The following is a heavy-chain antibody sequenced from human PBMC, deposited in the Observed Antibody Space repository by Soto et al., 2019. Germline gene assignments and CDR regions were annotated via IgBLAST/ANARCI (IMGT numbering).Heavy chain of an antibody. CDR2: VFYTGST. D-gene: IGHD1-26*01. V-gene: IGHV4-59*01. CDR1: GGSISSYH. J-gene: IGHJ5*02. Sequence: NPSETLSLTCTVSGGSISSYHWSWIRQSPGRGLEWIGYVFYTGSTKYNPALKRRVTISVDTSKNQFSLKLSSVSAADTGLYYCVRSYSGTFYGYDTWGQGILVTVSS. CDR3: VRSYSGTFYGYDT.